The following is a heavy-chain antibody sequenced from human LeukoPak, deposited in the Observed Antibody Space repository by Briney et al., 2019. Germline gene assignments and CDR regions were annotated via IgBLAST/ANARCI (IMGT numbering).Heavy chain of an antibody. Sequence: GGSLRLSCAASGFTFSSYAMSWVRQTPGEGLEWVSSISGSGGSTYYADSVKGRFTISRDNSKNTLDLQMNSLRPEDTAVYYCARCTASCYANAFDVWGQGTLLTVSS. J-gene: IGHJ3*01. CDR1: GFTFSSYA. CDR3: ARCTASCYANAFDV. V-gene: IGHV3-23*01. CDR2: ISGSGGST. D-gene: IGHD2-2*01.